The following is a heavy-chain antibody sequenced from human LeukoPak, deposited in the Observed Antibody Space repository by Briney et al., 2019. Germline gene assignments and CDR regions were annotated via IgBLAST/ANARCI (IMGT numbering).Heavy chain of an antibody. D-gene: IGHD3-22*01. J-gene: IGHJ4*02. CDR3: ARDRPPYYYDSSGYYPGY. CDR2: IYASGST. Sequence: SETLSLTCTVSGDSISNYHWSWIRQPAGKGLEWIGRIYASGSTNYNPSLKSRVTISVDTSKNQFSLKLSSVTAADTAVYYCARDRPPYYYDSSGYYPGYWGQGTLVTVSS. V-gene: IGHV4-4*07. CDR1: GDSISNYH.